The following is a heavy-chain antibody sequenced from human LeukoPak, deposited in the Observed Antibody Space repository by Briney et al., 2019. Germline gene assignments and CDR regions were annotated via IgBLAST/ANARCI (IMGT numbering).Heavy chain of an antibody. J-gene: IGHJ4*02. V-gene: IGHV3-30*18. Sequence: GRSLRLSCAASGFTFSSYGMHWVRQAPGKGLEWVAVISYDGSNKYYADSVKGRFTISRDNSKNTLYLQMNSLRAEDTAVYYCAKGTMDGGQYYYDSSGGQGTLVTVSS. CDR1: GFTFSSYG. CDR3: AKGTMDGGQYYYDSS. CDR2: ISYDGSNK. D-gene: IGHD3-22*01.